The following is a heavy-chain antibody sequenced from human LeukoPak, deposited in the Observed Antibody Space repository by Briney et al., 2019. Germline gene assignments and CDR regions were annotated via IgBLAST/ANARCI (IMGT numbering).Heavy chain of an antibody. CDR1: GFTFDDHA. CDR2: ITWKGDNM. D-gene: IGHD3/OR15-3a*01. V-gene: IGHV3-9*01. CDR3: AKDIAASGLDAFDI. J-gene: IGHJ3*02. Sequence: PGRSLRLSCAASGFTFDDHAMHWVRQVPGKGLEWVSGITWKGDNMAYADSVNGRFSISRDNAENSLFLQMNSLRLEDRALYYCAKDIAASGLDAFDIWGQGTMVIVSS.